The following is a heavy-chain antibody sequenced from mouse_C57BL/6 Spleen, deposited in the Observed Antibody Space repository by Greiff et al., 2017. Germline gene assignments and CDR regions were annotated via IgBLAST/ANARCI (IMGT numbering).Heavy chain of an antibody. CDR2: IYPRSGNT. CDR1: GYTFTSYG. Sequence: VMLVESGAELARPGASVKLSCKASGYTFTSYGISWVKQRTGQGLEWIGEIYPRSGNTYYNEKFKGKATLTADKSSSTAYMELRSLTSEDSAVYFCARAPYYDYPFGYFDVWGTGTTVTVSS. V-gene: IGHV1-81*01. J-gene: IGHJ1*03. CDR3: ARAPYYDYPFGYFDV. D-gene: IGHD2-4*01.